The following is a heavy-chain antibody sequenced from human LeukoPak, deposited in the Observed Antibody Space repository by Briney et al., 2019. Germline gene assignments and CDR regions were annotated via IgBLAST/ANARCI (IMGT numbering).Heavy chain of an antibody. CDR3: ARDTSGFVVVVINRDDAFDI. Sequence: GGSLRLSCAASGFTFTSYSMNWVRQAPGEGLEWVSSISSSSSYTNYAHSVKGRFTISRDTAKNSPYLQMNSLRAEDTAVYYCARDTSGFVVVVINRDDAFDIWGQGTMVTVSS. D-gene: IGHD3-22*01. V-gene: IGHV3-21*01. CDR1: GFTFTSYS. CDR2: ISSSSSYT. J-gene: IGHJ3*02.